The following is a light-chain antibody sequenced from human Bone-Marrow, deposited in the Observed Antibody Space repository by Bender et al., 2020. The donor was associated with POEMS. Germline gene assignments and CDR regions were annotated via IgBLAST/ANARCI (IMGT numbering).Light chain of an antibody. V-gene: IGLV3-21*02. Sequence: SYELTQLPSVSVSPGQTATITCSGDVLGENYADWYQQRPGQAPVLVVYDDNDRPSGIPERFSGSNSGNRATLTISRVEGGDEADYYCQVWDSSSDHPNAVFGGGTQLTVL. CDR2: DDN. CDR1: VLGENY. J-gene: IGLJ7*01. CDR3: QVWDSSSDHPNAV.